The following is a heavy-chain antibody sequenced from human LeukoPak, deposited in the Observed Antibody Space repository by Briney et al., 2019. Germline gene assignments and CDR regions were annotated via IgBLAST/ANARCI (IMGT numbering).Heavy chain of an antibody. D-gene: IGHD3-22*01. J-gene: IGHJ3*02. V-gene: IGHV4-34*01. CDR2: INHSGST. CDR3: ARVRLRRITMIVVVPDAFDI. CDR1: GGSFSGYY. Sequence: SETLSLTCAVYGGSFSGYYWSWIRQPPGKGLEWIGEINHSGSTNCNPSLKSRVTISVDTSKNQFSLKLSSVTAADTAVYYRARVRLRRITMIVVVPDAFDIWGQGTMVTVSS.